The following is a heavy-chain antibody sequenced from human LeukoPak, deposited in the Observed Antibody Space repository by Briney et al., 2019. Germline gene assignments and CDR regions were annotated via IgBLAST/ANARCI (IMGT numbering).Heavy chain of an antibody. CDR3: ARGTIGGATSDY. V-gene: IGHV1-8*01. J-gene: IGHJ4*02. CDR1: GYTFTIYD. CDR2: INTNSANT. D-gene: IGHD1-26*01. Sequence: ASVKVSCKASGYTFTIYDINWVRQATGQGRELMGWINTNSANTGYAQNFQDRVTMTRDPSITTAYMELNSLRSEDTAVYYCARGTIGGATSDYWGRGTLVTVSS.